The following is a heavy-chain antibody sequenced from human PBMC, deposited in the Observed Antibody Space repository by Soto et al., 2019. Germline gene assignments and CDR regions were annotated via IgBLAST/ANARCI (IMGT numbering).Heavy chain of an antibody. J-gene: IGHJ4*02. CDR2: IYPGDSDT. CDR3: ARHLGYCSGGSCYPAY. D-gene: IGHD2-15*01. Sequence: GESLKISCKGSGYSFPNYWIGWVRQMPGKGLEWMGVIYPGDSDTRYSPSFQGQVTISADTSTSTAYLLWSSLKASDTAMYYCARHLGYCSGGSCYPAYWGQGTLVTAPQ. CDR1: GYSFPNYW. V-gene: IGHV5-51*01.